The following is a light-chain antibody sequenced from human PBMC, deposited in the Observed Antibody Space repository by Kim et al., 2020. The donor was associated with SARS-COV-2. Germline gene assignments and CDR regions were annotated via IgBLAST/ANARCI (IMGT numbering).Light chain of an antibody. V-gene: IGLV1-47*01. Sequence: QRVPISCSGSSSNIGSNSVYWYKQLPGTPPKLLIYQNNQRSSGVPDRFSGSKSGTSASLAISALRSEDEADYYCGAWDDALSAWLFGGGTKVTVL. CDR1: SSNIGSNS. J-gene: IGLJ3*02. CDR3: GAWDDALSAWL. CDR2: QNN.